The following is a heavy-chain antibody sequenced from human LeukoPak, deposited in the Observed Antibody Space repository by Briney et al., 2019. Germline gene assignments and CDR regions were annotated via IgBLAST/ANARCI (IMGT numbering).Heavy chain of an antibody. Sequence: SETLSLTCTVSGGSISSGDYYWSRIRQPPGKGLEWIGYIYYSGSTYYNPSLKSRVTISVDTSKNQFSLKLSSVTAADTAVYYCAREYCGGDCYLYYYYGMDVWGQGTTVTVSS. J-gene: IGHJ6*02. CDR3: AREYCGGDCYLYYYYGMDV. D-gene: IGHD2-21*02. CDR1: GGSISSGDYY. V-gene: IGHV4-30-4*01. CDR2: IYYSGST.